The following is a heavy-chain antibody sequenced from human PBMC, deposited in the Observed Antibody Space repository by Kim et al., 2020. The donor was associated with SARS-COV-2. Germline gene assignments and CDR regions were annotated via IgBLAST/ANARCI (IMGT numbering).Heavy chain of an antibody. D-gene: IGHD4-17*01. CDR1: TFIFTNYW. V-gene: IGHV3-7*01. Sequence: GGSLRLSCAASTFIFTNYWMNWVRQAPGKGLEWVASVSRSGDERYYVDSVKGRFTISRDNARNSLYLQMDGLTDEDTAVYYFERCHGVNTCRLPVGAFDIWGEETTVIVSP. J-gene: IGHJ3*02. CDR2: VSRSGDER. CDR3: ERCHGVNTCRLPVGAFDI.